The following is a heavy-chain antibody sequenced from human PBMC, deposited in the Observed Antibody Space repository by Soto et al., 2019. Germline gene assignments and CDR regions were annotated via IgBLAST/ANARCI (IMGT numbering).Heavy chain of an antibody. V-gene: IGHV4-30-4*01. J-gene: IGHJ2*01. CDR2: VYYRGTT. CDR3: ARMSYFYDKWHFDL. CDR1: GASINNNDYY. Sequence: PSETLSLTCTVSGASINNNDYYWSWIRQTPGKGLEWIGYVYYRGTTDYIPSLKSRLSMSIDKSQNQFTLKLSSVTAADTATYYCARMSYFYDKWHFDLWGRGTLVTVSS. D-gene: IGHD3-22*01.